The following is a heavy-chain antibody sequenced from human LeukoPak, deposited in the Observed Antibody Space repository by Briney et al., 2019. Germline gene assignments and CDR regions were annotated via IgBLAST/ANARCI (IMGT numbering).Heavy chain of an antibody. CDR3: TRIIKSGSSDY. CDR2: IKSKTDGGTT. CDR1: GFTFSNAW. V-gene: IGHV3-15*01. Sequence: GGSLRLSCAASGFTFSNAWMNWVRQAPGKGLEWVGRIKSKTDGGTTDYAAPVKGRFTISRDDSTNTLFPQMNSLKTEDTALYYCTRIIKSGSSDYWGQGTLVTVSS. D-gene: IGHD1-26*01. J-gene: IGHJ4*02.